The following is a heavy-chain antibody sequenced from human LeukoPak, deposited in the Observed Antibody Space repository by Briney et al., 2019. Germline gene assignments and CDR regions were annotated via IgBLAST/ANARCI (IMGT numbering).Heavy chain of an antibody. J-gene: IGHJ3*01. CDR3: ATKSNLVVAPPAAMGPFDF. CDR2: ITDSGGNT. D-gene: IGHD2-2*01. V-gene: IGHV3-23*01. Sequence: GGSLRLSYAASGFTFSRNGMSWVRQAPGKGLEWVSAITDSGGNTYYADSVKGRFTISRDNSKTTLYLQMNSLRAEDTAVYYCATKSNLVVAPPAAMGPFDFWGQGTMVTVSS. CDR1: GFTFSRNG.